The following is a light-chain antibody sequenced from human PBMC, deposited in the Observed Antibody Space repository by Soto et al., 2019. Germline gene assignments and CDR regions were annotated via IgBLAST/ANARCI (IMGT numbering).Light chain of an antibody. CDR3: QQYHTYWT. V-gene: IGKV1-5*01. J-gene: IGKJ1*01. CDR2: AAS. Sequence: DIQMTQSPSTLSASVGATVTITCRASESIDNWLAWYQQKPGKAPKLLIFAASTLIRGVPSRFSGRGSGTEFTLAIRSLQVDDNATFYCQQYHTYWTFGQGTKLEIK. CDR1: ESIDNW.